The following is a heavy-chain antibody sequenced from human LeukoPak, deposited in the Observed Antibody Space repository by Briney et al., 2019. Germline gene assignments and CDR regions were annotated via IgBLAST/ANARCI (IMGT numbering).Heavy chain of an antibody. CDR1: GGSISSSSYY. D-gene: IGHD3-3*01. CDR3: ARPRREWFSSNGAFDI. J-gene: IGHJ3*02. Sequence: SETLSLTCTVSGGSISSSSYYWGWIRQPQGKGLEWIGGIYYSGSTYYNPSLKSRVTISVDTSKNQFSLKLSSVTAADTAVYYCARPRREWFSSNGAFDIWGQETMVTVSS. V-gene: IGHV4-39*01. CDR2: IYYSGST.